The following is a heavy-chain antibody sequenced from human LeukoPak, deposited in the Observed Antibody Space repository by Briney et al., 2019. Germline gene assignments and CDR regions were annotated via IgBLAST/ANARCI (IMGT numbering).Heavy chain of an antibody. J-gene: IGHJ4*02. D-gene: IGHD2-15*01. V-gene: IGHV3-23*01. CDR1: GFTFSSYA. CDR2: ISGGGGST. Sequence: GGSLRLSCAASGFTFSSYAMSWVRQAPGKGLEWVSAISGGGGSTYYADSVKGRFTISRDNSKNTLYLQMNSLRAEDTAVYYCAKARYCSGGSCSAFDYWGQGTLVTVSS. CDR3: AKARYCSGGSCSAFDY.